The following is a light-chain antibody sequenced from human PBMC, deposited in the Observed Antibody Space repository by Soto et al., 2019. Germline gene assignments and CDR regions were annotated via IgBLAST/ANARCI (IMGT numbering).Light chain of an antibody. CDR3: QQSYSTPGWT. CDR2: AAS. J-gene: IGKJ1*01. Sequence: DIQMTQSPSSLSASVGDRVTITCRASQSISSYLNWYQQKPGKAPKLLIYAASSLQSGVPSRFSRSGSGTDFNLTISSLQPEDFATYYCQQSYSTPGWTFGQGTKVEIK. CDR1: QSISSY. V-gene: IGKV1-39*01.